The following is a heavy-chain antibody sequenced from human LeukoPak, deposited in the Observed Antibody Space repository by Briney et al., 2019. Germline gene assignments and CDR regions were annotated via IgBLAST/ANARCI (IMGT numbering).Heavy chain of an antibody. CDR2: ISAGGST. CDR1: GFTFSNYA. V-gene: IGHV3-23*01. J-gene: IGHJ4*02. Sequence: GGSLRLSCVASGFTFSNYAISWVRQAPGKGLEWVSVISAGGSTYYADSVKGRVTISRNNSKDTVNLQMNSLRVEDTAIYYCAKDRGEVYYGSGSYFDFWGQGILVTVSS. CDR3: AKDRGEVYYGSGSYFDF. D-gene: IGHD3-10*01.